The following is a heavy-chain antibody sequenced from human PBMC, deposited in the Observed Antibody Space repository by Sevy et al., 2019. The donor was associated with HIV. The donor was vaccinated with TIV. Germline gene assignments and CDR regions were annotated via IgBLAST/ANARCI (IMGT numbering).Heavy chain of an antibody. CDR1: GYNFTSQW. CDR2: IYPYDSDT. D-gene: IGHD2-15*01. J-gene: IGHJ3*01. Sequence: GKSLKISCKVSGYNFTSQWIAWVRQMPGKGLEAMGIIYPYDSDTRNSPSFQGQVTISADKSIDTAYLEWSGLKASDAATYYCARLYMASLRLDIAGFDFWGQGTTVTVSS. V-gene: IGHV5-51*01. CDR3: ARLYMASLRLDIAGFDF.